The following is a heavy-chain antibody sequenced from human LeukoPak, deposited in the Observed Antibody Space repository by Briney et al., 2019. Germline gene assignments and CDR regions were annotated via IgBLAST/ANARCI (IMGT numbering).Heavy chain of an antibody. CDR3: ARPRWLQFGPHDC. Sequence: PGGSLRLSCAASGFTFSSYWMPWVRQAPGKGLVWVSRINSDGSSTSYADSVKGRFTISRDNAKNSLYLQMNSLRAEDTAVYYCARPRWLQFGPHDCWGQGTLVTVSS. J-gene: IGHJ4*02. D-gene: IGHD5-24*01. V-gene: IGHV3-74*01. CDR1: GFTFSSYW. CDR2: INSDGSST.